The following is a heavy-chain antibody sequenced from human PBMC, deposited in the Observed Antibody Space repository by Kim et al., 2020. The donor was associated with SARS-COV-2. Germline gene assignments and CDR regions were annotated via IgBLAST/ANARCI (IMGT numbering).Heavy chain of an antibody. CDR3: ARDYAGYCSGGSCYGLNNWFDP. J-gene: IGHJ5*02. CDR1: GYTFTSYA. Sequence: ASVKVSCKASGYTFTSYAMHWVRQAPGQRLEWMGWINAGNGNTKYSQKFQGRVTITRDTSASTAYMELSSLRSEDTAVYYCARDYAGYCSGGSCYGLNNWFDPWGQGTLVTVSS. CDR2: INAGNGNT. V-gene: IGHV1-3*01. D-gene: IGHD2-15*01.